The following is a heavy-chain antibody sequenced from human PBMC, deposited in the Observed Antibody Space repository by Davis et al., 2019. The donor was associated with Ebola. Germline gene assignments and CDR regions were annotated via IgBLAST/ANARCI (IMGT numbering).Heavy chain of an antibody. CDR2: IHDGSA. Sequence: MPGGSLRLSCNVSGGSISFYYWNWIRQPPGKGLEWVGYIHDGSANYHPSLKSRVTISVDTSKNQFSLKLTSVTAADTAVYYCARALGLRSGMDVWGQGTTVAVSS. CDR3: ARALGLRSGMDV. CDR1: GGSISFYY. J-gene: IGHJ6*01. D-gene: IGHD1-7*01. V-gene: IGHV4-4*09.